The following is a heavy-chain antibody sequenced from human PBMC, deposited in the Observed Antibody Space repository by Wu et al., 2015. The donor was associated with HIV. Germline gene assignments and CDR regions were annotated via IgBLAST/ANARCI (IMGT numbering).Heavy chain of an antibody. Sequence: QVQLVQSGAEVKKPGASVKVSCKASGYTFTGYYMHWVRQAPGQGLEWMGWINPNSGGTNYAQKFQGRVTMTRDTSISTAYMELSRLRSDDTAVYYCARSTYYYDSSGYQPDYWGQGTLVTVSS. V-gene: IGHV1-2*02. CDR3: ARSTYYYDSSGYQPDY. CDR1: GYTFTGYY. CDR2: INPNSGGT. J-gene: IGHJ4*02. D-gene: IGHD3-22*01.